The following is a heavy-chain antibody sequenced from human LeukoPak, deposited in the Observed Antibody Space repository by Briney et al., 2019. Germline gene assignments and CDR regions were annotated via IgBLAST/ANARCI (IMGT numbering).Heavy chain of an antibody. CDR3: ARTYYYDRSYFGY. J-gene: IGHJ4*02. CDR1: GYTFTGYY. CDR2: INPNSGGT. V-gene: IGHV1-2*02. D-gene: IGHD3-22*01. Sequence: SVKVSCKASGYTFTGYYMHWVRQAPGQGLEWMGWINPNSGGTNYAQKFQGRVTMTRDTSISTAYMGLSRLRSDDTAVYYCARTYYYDRSYFGYWGQGTLVTVSS.